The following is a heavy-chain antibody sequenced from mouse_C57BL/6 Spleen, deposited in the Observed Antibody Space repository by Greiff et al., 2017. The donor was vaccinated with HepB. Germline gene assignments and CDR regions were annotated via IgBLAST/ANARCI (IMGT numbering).Heavy chain of an antibody. CDR3: AREGGGPRGSMDY. CDR1: GYTFTSYW. D-gene: IGHD3-1*01. CDR2: IDPSDSYT. J-gene: IGHJ4*01. Sequence: QVQLQQPGAELVRPGTSVKLSCKASGYTFTSYWMHWVKQRPGQGLEWIGVIDPSDSYTNYNQKFKGKATLTVDTSSSTAYMQLSSLTSEDSAVYYCAREGGGPRGSMDYWGQGTSVTVSS. V-gene: IGHV1-59*01.